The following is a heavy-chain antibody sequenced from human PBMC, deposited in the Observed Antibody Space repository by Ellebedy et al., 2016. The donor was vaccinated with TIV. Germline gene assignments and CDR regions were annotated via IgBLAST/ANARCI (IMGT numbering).Heavy chain of an antibody. D-gene: IGHD2-15*01. CDR3: ASRGVPLGYCSGGSCLETYFYYGMDV. J-gene: IGHJ6*02. Sequence: ASVKVSCKASGYTFISYGISWVRQAPGQGLEWMGWISAYNNNTNYAQKFQGRVTMITDKSTSTAYMELSSLRSEDTAVYYCASRGVPLGYCSGGSCLETYFYYGMDVWGQGTTVTVSS. CDR2: ISAYNNNT. CDR1: GYTFISYG. V-gene: IGHV1-18*01.